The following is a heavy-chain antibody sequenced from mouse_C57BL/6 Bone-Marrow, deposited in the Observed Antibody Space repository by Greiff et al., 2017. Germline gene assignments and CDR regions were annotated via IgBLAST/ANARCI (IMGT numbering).Heavy chain of an antibody. Sequence: EVQLQQSGPVLVKPGASVKMSCKASGYTFTDYYMNWVKQSHGKSLEWIGVINPYNGGTSYNQKFKGKATLTVDKSSSTAYMELNSLTSEDSAVYYCARPICITPVVATGYFDYWGQGTTLTVSS. CDR2: INPYNGGT. CDR1: GYTFTDYY. D-gene: IGHD1-1*01. V-gene: IGHV1-19*01. CDR3: ARPICITPVVATGYFDY. J-gene: IGHJ2*01.